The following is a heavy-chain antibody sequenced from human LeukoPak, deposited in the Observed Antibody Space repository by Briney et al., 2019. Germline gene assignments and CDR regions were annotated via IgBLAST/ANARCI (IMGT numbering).Heavy chain of an antibody. CDR2: IYHSGST. CDR3: ARDSWIQLPSRGFDAFDI. Sequence: PSETLSPTCAVSGYSISSGYYWGWIRQPPGKGLEWIGSIYHSGSTYYNPSLKSRVTISVDTSKNQFSLKLSSVTAADTAVYYCARDSWIQLPSRGFDAFDIWGQGTMVTVSS. J-gene: IGHJ3*02. V-gene: IGHV4-38-2*02. CDR1: GYSISSGYY. D-gene: IGHD5-18*01.